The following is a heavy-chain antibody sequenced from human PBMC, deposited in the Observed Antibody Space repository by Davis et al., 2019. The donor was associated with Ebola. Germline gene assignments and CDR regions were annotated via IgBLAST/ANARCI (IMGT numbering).Heavy chain of an antibody. CDR1: GYTFTSYG. D-gene: IGHD5-18*01. V-gene: IGHV1-69*04. CDR3: ARGLRGYSYGRIYYYYGMDV. J-gene: IGHJ6*02. CDR2: IIPILGIA. Sequence: SVKVSCKASGYTFTSYGISWVRQAPGQGLEWMGRIIPILGIANYAQKFQGRVTITADKSTSTAYMELSSLRSEDTAVYYCARGLRGYSYGRIYYYYGMDVWGQGTTVTVSS.